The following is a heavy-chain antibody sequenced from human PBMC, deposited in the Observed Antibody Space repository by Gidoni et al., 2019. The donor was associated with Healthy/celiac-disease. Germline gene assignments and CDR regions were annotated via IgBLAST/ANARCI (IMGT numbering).Heavy chain of an antibody. CDR2: ISYDGSNK. J-gene: IGHJ6*02. CDR1: GFTFSSYA. V-gene: IGHV3-30*04. Sequence: QVQLVESGGGVVQPGRSLRLSCAASGFTFSSYARPWVRQAPGKGLGWVAVISYDGSNKYYADSVKGRFTISRDNSKNTLYLQMNSLRAEDTAVYYCARDDYGKPYGMDVWGQGTTVTVSS. D-gene: IGHD4-17*01. CDR3: ARDDYGKPYGMDV.